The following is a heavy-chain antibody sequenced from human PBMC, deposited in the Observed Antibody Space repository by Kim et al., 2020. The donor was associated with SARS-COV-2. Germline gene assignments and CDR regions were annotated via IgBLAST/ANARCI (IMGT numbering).Heavy chain of an antibody. V-gene: IGHV4-34*01. J-gene: IGHJ4*02. D-gene: IGHD2-21*01. CDR3: ARRDSKRGIDY. CDR1: GESFNGFH. Sequence: SETLSLTCAVYGESFNGFHWTWIRQPPGKGLEWIGEVNHSGGAKYSPSLESRVTISADTSKNQISLKLTSATAADTALYYCARRDSKRGIDYWGQGTLVT. CDR2: VNHSGGA.